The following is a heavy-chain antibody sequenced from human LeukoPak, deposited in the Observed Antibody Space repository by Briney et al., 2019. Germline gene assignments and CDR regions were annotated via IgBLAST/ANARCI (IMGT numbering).Heavy chain of an antibody. D-gene: IGHD1-26*01. J-gene: IGHJ4*02. CDR1: GFSLNTRGVG. CDR2: IYWDDDK. V-gene: IGHV2-5*02. Sequence: ESGPTLLKPTQTLTLTFTFSGFSLNTRGVGVGWIRQPPGKALEWLALIYWDDDKHYNPSLKSRLSITKDTSKNQVVLTMRNMDPVDTATYYCAHRRRLISASFFFDYWGQGTLVTVSS. CDR3: AHRRRLISASFFFDY.